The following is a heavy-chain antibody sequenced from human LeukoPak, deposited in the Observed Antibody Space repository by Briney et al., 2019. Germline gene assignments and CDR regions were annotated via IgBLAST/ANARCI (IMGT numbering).Heavy chain of an antibody. V-gene: IGHV3-53*04. Sequence: GGSLRLSCAASGFTLSSYAMSWVRQAPGKGLEWVSVIYSGGSTYYADSVKGRFTISRHNSKNTLYLQMNSLRAEDTAVYYCARDPPLYSSSSDWGRGTLVTVSS. CDR1: GFTLSSYA. D-gene: IGHD6-13*01. CDR3: ARDPPLYSSSSD. CDR2: IYSGGST. J-gene: IGHJ1*01.